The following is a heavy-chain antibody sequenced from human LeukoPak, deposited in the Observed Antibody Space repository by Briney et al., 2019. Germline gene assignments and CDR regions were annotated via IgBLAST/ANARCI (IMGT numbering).Heavy chain of an antibody. V-gene: IGHV3-23*01. CDR1: GFTFSNSA. J-gene: IGHJ4*02. CDR2: ISTSSGSP. D-gene: IGHD1-26*01. Sequence: GGSLRLSCAASGFTFSNSAMSWVRQAPGKGLEWVSSISTSSGSPNYADSVKGRFTISRDTSKNTLFLQMNSLRAEDTALYYCAKGGRGSYRFDYFDFWGQGTLVTVSS. CDR3: AKGGRGSYRFDYFDF.